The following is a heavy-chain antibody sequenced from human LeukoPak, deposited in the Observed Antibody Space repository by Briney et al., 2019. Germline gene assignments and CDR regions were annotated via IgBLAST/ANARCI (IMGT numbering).Heavy chain of an antibody. V-gene: IGHV1-18*01. Sequence: ASVKVSCKASGYTFTSYGISWVRQAPGQGLEWMGWISAYNGNTNYAQKLQGRVTMTTDTSTSTAYMELRSLRSDDTAVYYCARAGSSGWYRGLSHDAFDIWGQGTMVTVSS. CDR2: ISAYNGNT. D-gene: IGHD6-13*01. CDR1: GYTFTSYG. J-gene: IGHJ3*02. CDR3: ARAGSSGWYRGLSHDAFDI.